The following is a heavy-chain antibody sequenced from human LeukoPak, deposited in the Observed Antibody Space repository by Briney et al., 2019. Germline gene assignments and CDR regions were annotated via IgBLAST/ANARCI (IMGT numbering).Heavy chain of an antibody. CDR1: GGSISSSSYY. CDR2: ISYGGYT. D-gene: IGHD6-19*01. Sequence: SETRSLTCTVPGGSISSSSYYRGWIRQSPGKGLEWIGSISYGGYTYYNPSLKSRVTISVDTSKNQFSLRLSSVTAADTAVYYCARRGHTSGWRQVDYWGQGTLVTVSS. J-gene: IGHJ4*02. CDR3: ARRGHTSGWRQVDY. V-gene: IGHV4-39*01.